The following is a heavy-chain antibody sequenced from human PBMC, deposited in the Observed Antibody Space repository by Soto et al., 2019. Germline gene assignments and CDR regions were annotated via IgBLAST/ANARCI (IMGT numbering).Heavy chain of an antibody. Sequence: GGSLRLSCAASGFTFSGYWMHWVRQAPGKGLEWVSRINSDGSSTSYADIVKGRFTISRDNAKNTVYLQMNSLRAEDTALYYCARGIRNYYGSDYWGQGTLVTVSS. D-gene: IGHD3-10*01. CDR1: GFTFSGYW. J-gene: IGHJ4*02. CDR2: INSDGSST. CDR3: ARGIRNYYGSDY. V-gene: IGHV3-74*01.